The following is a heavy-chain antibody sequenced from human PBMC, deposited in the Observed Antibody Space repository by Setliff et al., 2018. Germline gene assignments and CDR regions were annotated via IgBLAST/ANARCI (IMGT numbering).Heavy chain of an antibody. V-gene: IGHV3-11*04. CDR3: FGAGTCSY. CDR2: ISGAGTTV. J-gene: IGHJ4*02. D-gene: IGHD3-10*01. CDR1: GFSFSDYY. Sequence: GGSLRLSCAAAGFSFSDYYMSWVRQVPGKGLEWLSTISGAGTTVYYADSVRGRFTISRDNAKNSLYLQMNSLRAEDSAVYYCFGAGTCSYWGQGTLVTVSS.